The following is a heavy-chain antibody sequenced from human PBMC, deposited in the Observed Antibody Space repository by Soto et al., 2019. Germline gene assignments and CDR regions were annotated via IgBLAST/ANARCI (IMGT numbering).Heavy chain of an antibody. CDR1: GFTFSDYY. J-gene: IGHJ4*02. Sequence: PGGSLRLSCVASGFTFSDYYMSWIRQAPGKGLGWLSYISSSGSTIFYADSVKGRFTISRDNAKNSLYLQMNSLRAEDTAVYYCATWNYYGSGRPSDYWGQGNLVTVSS. V-gene: IGHV3-11*01. CDR3: ATWNYYGSGRPSDY. CDR2: ISSSGSTI. D-gene: IGHD3-10*01.